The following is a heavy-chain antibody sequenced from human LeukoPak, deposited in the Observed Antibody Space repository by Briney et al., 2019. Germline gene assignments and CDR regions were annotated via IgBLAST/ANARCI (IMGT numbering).Heavy chain of an antibody. J-gene: IGHJ4*02. V-gene: IGHV1-2*02. CDR2: INPNSGGT. Sequence: ASVKVSCEASGYAFTGYYLHWVRQAPGQGLEWMGWINPNSGGTNYAQKFQGGVTMTRDTAISTVFMELSRLRADDTAVYYCVRGSLVRGVPNEPYVYWGQGTLVTVST. CDR1: GYAFTGYY. D-gene: IGHD1-26*01. CDR3: VRGSLVRGVPNEPYVY.